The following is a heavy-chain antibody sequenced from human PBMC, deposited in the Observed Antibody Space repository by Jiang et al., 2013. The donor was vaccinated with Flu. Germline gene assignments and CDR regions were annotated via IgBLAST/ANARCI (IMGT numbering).Heavy chain of an antibody. D-gene: IGHD6-6*01. V-gene: IGHV3-30*18. Sequence: AASGFTFSSYGMHWVRQAPGKGLEWVAVISYDGSNKYYADSVKGRFTISRDNSKNTLYLQMNSLRAEDTAVYYCAKDRFAEGYSSSYFDYWGQGTLVTVSS. CDR1: GFTFSSYG. CDR3: AKDRFAEGYSSSYFDY. J-gene: IGHJ4*02. CDR2: ISYDGSNK.